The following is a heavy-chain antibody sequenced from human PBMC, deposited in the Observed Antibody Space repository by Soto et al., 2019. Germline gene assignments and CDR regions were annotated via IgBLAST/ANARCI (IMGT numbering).Heavy chain of an antibody. D-gene: IGHD2-21*02. CDR3: ARDLVPTPYCGGDCSSA. Sequence: ASVKVSCKASGYTFTGYYMHWVRQAPGQGLEWMGWINPNSGGTNYAQKFQGRVTMTRDTSISTAYMELSRLRSDDTAVYYCARDLVPTPYCGGDCSSAWGPGXLLTV. CDR2: INPNSGGT. J-gene: IGHJ5*02. CDR1: GYTFTGYY. V-gene: IGHV1-2*02.